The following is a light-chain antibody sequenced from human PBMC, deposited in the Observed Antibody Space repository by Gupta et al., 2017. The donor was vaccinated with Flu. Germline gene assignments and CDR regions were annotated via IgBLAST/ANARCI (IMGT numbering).Light chain of an antibody. J-gene: IGLJ3*02. CDR3: NSRDSSGNHRWV. CDR2: GKN. CDR1: SLRSYY. Sequence: SSGLTQDPAVSVALGQTVRITCQGDSLRSYYASWYQQKPGQAPVLVIYGKNNRPSGIPDRFSGSSSGNTASLTITGAQAEDEADYYCNSRDSSGNHRWVFGGGTKLTVL. V-gene: IGLV3-19*01.